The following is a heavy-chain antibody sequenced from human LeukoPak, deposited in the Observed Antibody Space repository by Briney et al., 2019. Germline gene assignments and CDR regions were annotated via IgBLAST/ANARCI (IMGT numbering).Heavy chain of an antibody. Sequence: ASVKVSCKSSGYTFTSYDMHWVRQAPGQGLEWMGIINPSGDSTSYAQKFQGRVTMTRDTSTSTVYMELSNLRSEDTAVYYCASVLYCGADCYSGRYFFDYWGQGTLVTVSS. CDR2: INPSGDST. V-gene: IGHV1-46*01. D-gene: IGHD2-21*02. CDR3: ASVLYCGADCYSGRYFFDY. CDR1: GYTFTSYD. J-gene: IGHJ4*02.